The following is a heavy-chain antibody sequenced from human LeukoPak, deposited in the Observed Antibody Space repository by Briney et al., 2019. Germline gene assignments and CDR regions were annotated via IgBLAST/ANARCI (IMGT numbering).Heavy chain of an antibody. CDR3: AKEATPETIFGVLGYAFDI. CDR1: GFTFSSYA. J-gene: IGHJ3*02. D-gene: IGHD3-3*01. CDR2: ISGSGGST. Sequence: GGSLRLSCAASGFTFSSYAMSWVRQAPGKGLEWVSAISGSGGSTYYADSVKGRFTISRDNSKNTLYLQMNSLRAEATAVYYCAKEATPETIFGVLGYAFDIWGQGTMVTVSS. V-gene: IGHV3-23*01.